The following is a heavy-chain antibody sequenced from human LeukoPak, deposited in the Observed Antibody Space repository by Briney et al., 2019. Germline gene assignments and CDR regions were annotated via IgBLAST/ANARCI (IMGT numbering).Heavy chain of an antibody. CDR1: GFTLSSYA. Sequence: GGSPRLSCAASGFTLSSYAMSWGRQAPGAGLEWGSAFCGSGGSTYYADSVKGRFTSSSDNSKDTLYLQMNGLRAEDTAVYYCAKVGVPRMVRGVIAFDAFDLWGQETMVTVSS. V-gene: IGHV3-23*01. D-gene: IGHD3-10*01. CDR2: FCGSGGST. CDR3: AKVGVPRMVRGVIAFDAFDL. J-gene: IGHJ3*01.